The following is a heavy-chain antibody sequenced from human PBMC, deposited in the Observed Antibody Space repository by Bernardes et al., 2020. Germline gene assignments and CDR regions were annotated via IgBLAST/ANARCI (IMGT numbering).Heavy chain of an antibody. CDR3: ARVVGSSSWYLPVAFDI. V-gene: IGHV4-31*03. J-gene: IGHJ3*02. CDR2: IYYSGST. D-gene: IGHD6-13*01. Sequence: SETLSLTCTVSGGSISSGGYYWSWIRQHPGKGLEWIGYIYYSGSTYYNPSLKSRVTISVDTSKNQFSLKLSSVTAADTAVYYCARVVGSSSWYLPVAFDIWGQGTMVTVSS. CDR1: GGSISSGGYY.